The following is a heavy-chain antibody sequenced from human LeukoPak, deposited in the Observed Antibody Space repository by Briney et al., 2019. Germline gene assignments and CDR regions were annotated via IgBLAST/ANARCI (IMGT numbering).Heavy chain of an antibody. CDR2: IYSSGST. J-gene: IGHJ6*03. CDR1: GVSISSSSYY. V-gene: IGHV4-39*01. D-gene: IGHD3-9*01. Sequence: SETLSLTCNVSGVSISSSSYYWGWIRQPPGKGLEWIGSIYSSGSTYYNSSLKSRVTISIDTSKNQVSLKMSSVTAADTAVYYCASTPAPNYDILTRIYYYYYMDVWGKGTTVTISS. CDR3: ASTPAPNYDILTRIYYYYYMDV.